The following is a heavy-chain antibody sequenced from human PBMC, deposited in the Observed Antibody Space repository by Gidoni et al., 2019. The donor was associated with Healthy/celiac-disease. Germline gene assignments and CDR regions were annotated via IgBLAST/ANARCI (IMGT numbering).Heavy chain of an antibody. CDR2: IYSSGST. CDR3: ASGWNYGKPAAFDI. Sequence: QVQLQESGPGLVKPSPTLSLTCTVSGGSISSGGYYWSWIRQHPGKGLEWIGYIYSSGSTYYNPSLKSRVTISVDTSKNQFSLKLSSVTAADTAVYYCASGWNYGKPAAFDIWGQGTMVTVSS. J-gene: IGHJ3*02. D-gene: IGHD1-7*01. V-gene: IGHV4-31*03. CDR1: GGSISSGGYY.